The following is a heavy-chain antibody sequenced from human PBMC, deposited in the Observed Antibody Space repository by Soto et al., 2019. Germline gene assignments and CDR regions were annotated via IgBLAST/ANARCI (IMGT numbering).Heavy chain of an antibody. Sequence: QVQLKQWGAGLLKPSETLSLTCAVYDGYFSGYYWSWIRQPPGKGLEWIGEINHSGSTNYNPSLKSRVTISVDTSKNQFSLNLSSVTAADTAVYYCARGRPSCSGGSCVVGYVDYWVQRPLVTVSS. V-gene: IGHV4-34*01. J-gene: IGHJ4*02. CDR1: DGYFSGYY. D-gene: IGHD2-15*01. CDR3: ARGRPSCSGGSCVVGYVDY. CDR2: INHSGST.